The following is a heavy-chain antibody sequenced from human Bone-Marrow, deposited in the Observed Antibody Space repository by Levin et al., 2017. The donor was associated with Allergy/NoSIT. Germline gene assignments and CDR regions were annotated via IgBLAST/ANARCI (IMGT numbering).Heavy chain of an antibody. CDR1: GFTFSSYA. J-gene: IGHJ4*02. V-gene: IGHV3-30-3*01. Sequence: QSGGSLRLSCAASGFTFSSYAMHWVRQAPGKGLEWVAVISYDGSNKYYADSVKGRFTISRDNSKNTLYLQMNSLRAEDTAVYYCAGSSGYYYYFDYWGQGTLVTVSS. CDR2: ISYDGSNK. CDR3: AGSSGYYYYFDY. D-gene: IGHD3-22*01.